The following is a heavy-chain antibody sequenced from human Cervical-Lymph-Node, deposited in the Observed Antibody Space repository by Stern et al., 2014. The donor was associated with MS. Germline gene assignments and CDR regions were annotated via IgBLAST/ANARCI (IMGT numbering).Heavy chain of an antibody. CDR3: ATDLMTTVTTIEY. Sequence: VQLMQSGGGLVKPGGSLRLSCVASGFTFSDYSVNWVRQAPGKALEWVSSISSTGTYIYYADSVKGRFTISRDNAKNSLYLQMNSLRAEDTAVYYCATDLMTTVTTIEYWGQGALVTVSS. D-gene: IGHD4-17*01. CDR2: ISSTGTYI. J-gene: IGHJ4*02. V-gene: IGHV3-21*01. CDR1: GFTFSDYS.